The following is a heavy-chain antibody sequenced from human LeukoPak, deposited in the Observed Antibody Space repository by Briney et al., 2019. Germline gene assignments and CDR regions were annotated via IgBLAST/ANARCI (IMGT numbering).Heavy chain of an antibody. Sequence: PSETLSLTCTVSGGSVSSGSYYWGWIRQPPGKGLEWIGEIYHSGSTNYNPSLKSRVTISVDKSKNQFSLKLSSVTAADTAVYYCARVVLGPQASPGSSCRLCYFDYWGQGTLVTVSS. CDR3: ARVVLGPQASPGSSCRLCYFDY. J-gene: IGHJ4*02. CDR1: GGSVSSGSYY. D-gene: IGHD6-13*01. V-gene: IGHV4-61*05. CDR2: IYHSGST.